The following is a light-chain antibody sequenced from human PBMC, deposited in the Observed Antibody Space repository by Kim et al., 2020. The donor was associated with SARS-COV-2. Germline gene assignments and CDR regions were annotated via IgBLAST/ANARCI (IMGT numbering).Light chain of an antibody. CDR2: YDS. V-gene: IGLV3-21*04. CDR3: QVWDSSSDHPV. CDR1: NIGSKS. J-gene: IGLJ2*01. Sequence: PGRTARITCGGNNIGSKSVHWYQQKPGQAPVLVIYYDSDRPSGIPERFSGSNSGNTATLTISRVEAGDEADYYCQVWDSSSDHPVFGGGTQLTVL.